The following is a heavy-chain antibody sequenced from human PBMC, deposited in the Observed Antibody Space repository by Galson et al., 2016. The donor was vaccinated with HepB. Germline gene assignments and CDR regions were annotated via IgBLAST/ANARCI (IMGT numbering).Heavy chain of an antibody. Sequence: SLRLSCAASGFTFGDYYMSWIRQPPGKGLEWVSFISTDGIRRHYGESVEGRFTVSRDNVENSLYLYINNPRADDTAVYYCARVLSHGMDVWGQGTTVIVSS. CDR2: ISTDGIRR. CDR3: ARVLSHGMDV. CDR1: GFTFGDYY. V-gene: IGHV3-11*01. J-gene: IGHJ6*02.